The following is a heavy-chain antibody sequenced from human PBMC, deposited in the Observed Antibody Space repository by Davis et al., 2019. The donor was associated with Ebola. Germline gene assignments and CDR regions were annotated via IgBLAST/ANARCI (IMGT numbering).Heavy chain of an antibody. CDR1: GFTFSSYA. CDR2: IAGSGGST. D-gene: IGHD1-1*01. Sequence: GESLKISCAVSGFTFSSYAMSWVRQAPGKGLEWVSAIAGSGGSTYHADSVKGRFTISRDNSKNTLYLQMKSLRAEDTAVYYCAKGPETGRFEYWGQGTLVTVSA. CDR3: AKGPETGRFEY. J-gene: IGHJ4*02. V-gene: IGHV3-23*01.